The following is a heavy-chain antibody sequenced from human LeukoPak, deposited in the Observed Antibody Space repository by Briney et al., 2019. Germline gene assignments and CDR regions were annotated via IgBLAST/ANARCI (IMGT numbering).Heavy chain of an antibody. J-gene: IGHJ4*02. CDR1: GITLSNYG. CDR2: ISDSGGST. CDR3: AKRGVVIRVILVGFHREAYYFES. D-gene: IGHD3/OR15-3a*01. V-gene: IGHV3-23*01. Sequence: GGSLRLSCPVSGITLSNYGMSWVRQARGKGLEWVGGISDSGGSTNCADSVKGRFTISRDNPKNTLYLQMNSLRAEDTAVYFCAKRGVVIRVILVGFHREAYYFESWGQGALVTVSS.